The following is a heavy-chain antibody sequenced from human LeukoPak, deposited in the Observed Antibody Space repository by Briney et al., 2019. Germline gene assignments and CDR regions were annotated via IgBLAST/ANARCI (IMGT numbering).Heavy chain of an antibody. D-gene: IGHD2-21*02. Sequence: PGRSLRLSCAASGFTFSSYAMHWVCQAPGKGLEWVAVISYDGSNKYYADSVKGRFTISRDNSKNTLYLQMNSLRAEDTAVYYCARDPSVCGGDCYLFDYWGQGTLVTVSS. J-gene: IGHJ4*02. CDR3: ARDPSVCGGDCYLFDY. CDR2: ISYDGSNK. CDR1: GFTFSSYA. V-gene: IGHV3-30-3*01.